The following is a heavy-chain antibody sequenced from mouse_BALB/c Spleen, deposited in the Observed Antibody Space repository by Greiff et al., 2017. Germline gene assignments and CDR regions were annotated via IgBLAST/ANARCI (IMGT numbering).Heavy chain of an antibody. CDR2: IDPANGNT. CDR1: GFTIKDNY. CDR3: ARDYRYDEGFAY. J-gene: IGHJ3*01. D-gene: IGHD2-14*01. V-gene: IGHV14-3*02. Sequence: EVQLQQSGAELVKPGASVKLSCTASGFTIKDNYMHWVKQRPEQGLEWIGRIDPANGNTKYNPKFQGKATITADTSSNTAYLQLSSLTSEDTAVYYCARDYRYDEGFAYWGQGTLVTVSA.